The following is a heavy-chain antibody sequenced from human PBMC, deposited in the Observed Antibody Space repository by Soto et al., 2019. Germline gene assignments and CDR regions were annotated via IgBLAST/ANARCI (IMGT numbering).Heavy chain of an antibody. J-gene: IGHJ4*01. V-gene: IGHV3-7*01. CDR2: IKQDGSEK. Sequence: GGSLRLSCAASGFTFSSYWMTWVRQAPGKGLEWVANIKQDGSEKYYVDSVRGRFTMSRDNAKNSLYLQMNSLRAEDTAVYYCARVVGATQMDFDYWGHGTLVTVSS. D-gene: IGHD1-26*01. CDR3: ARVVGATQMDFDY. CDR1: GFTFSSYW.